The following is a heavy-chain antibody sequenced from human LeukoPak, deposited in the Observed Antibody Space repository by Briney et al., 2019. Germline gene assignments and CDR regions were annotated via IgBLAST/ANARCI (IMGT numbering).Heavy chain of an antibody. Sequence: GGSLRLSCAPSGFTFGSYSMSWVRQAPGKGLEWVSSSSSSSSYIYYADSVKGRFTISRDNAKNSLYLQMNSLRAEDTAVYYCARSPLGWGYWYFDLWGRGTLVTVS. J-gene: IGHJ2*01. CDR1: GFTFGSYS. D-gene: IGHD3-16*01. CDR3: ARSPLGWGYWYFDL. V-gene: IGHV3-21*01. CDR2: SSSSSSYI.